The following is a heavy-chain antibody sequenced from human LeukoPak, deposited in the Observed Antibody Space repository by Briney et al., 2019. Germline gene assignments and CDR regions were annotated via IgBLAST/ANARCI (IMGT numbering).Heavy chain of an antibody. J-gene: IGHJ4*02. Sequence: GGSLRLSCAASGFTFSSYAMSWVRQAPGKGLEWVSVIYSGGSTYYADSVKGRFTISRDNSKNTLYLQMNSLRAEDTAVYYCARDSGRFYYDSSGYYYWGQGTLVTVSS. CDR1: GFTFSSYA. V-gene: IGHV3-66*01. D-gene: IGHD3-22*01. CDR2: IYSGGST. CDR3: ARDSGRFYYDSSGYYY.